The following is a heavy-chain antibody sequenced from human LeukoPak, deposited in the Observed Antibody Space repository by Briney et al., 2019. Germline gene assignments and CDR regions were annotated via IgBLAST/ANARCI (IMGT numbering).Heavy chain of an antibody. V-gene: IGHV3-13*01. CDR3: ARVGIFGVANPQIYYYYYMDV. D-gene: IGHD3-3*01. CDR1: GFTLSSYD. J-gene: IGHJ6*03. CDR2: IGSAGDT. Sequence: PGGSLRLSCADSGFTLSSYDMHWVRQVTGKGLDWVSNIGSAGDTYYPGSVKGRFTTSRANPKNSLCLQMNSLRAEDTAVYYCARVGIFGVANPQIYYYYYMDVWGKGTTVTVSS.